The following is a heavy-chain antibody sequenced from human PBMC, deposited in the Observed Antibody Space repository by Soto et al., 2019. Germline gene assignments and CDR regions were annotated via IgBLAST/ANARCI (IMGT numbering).Heavy chain of an antibody. V-gene: IGHV4-31*03. CDR1: SASISSADYY. J-gene: IGHJ4*02. Sequence: QVQLQESGPGLVKPSQTLSLTCTVSSASISSADYYWSWIRQHPGKGREWIAYIYYSGSTSYNPSLKSRVIISMDTSRDQFSLTLTSVTAGDTAVYYCARARSRCGAACFDYWGQGTLVTVSS. CDR3: ARARSRCGAACFDY. D-gene: IGHD2-21*02. CDR2: IYYSGST.